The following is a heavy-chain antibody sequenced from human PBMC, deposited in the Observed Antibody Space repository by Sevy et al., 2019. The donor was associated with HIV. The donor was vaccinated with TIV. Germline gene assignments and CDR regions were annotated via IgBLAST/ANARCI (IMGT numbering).Heavy chain of an antibody. CDR2: IIPIFGTA. D-gene: IGHD6-19*01. CDR3: ARDAGGSSGWYTGDYFDY. Sequence: ASVKVSCKASGGTFSSYAISWVRQAPGQGLEWMGGIIPIFGTANYAQKFQGRVTITADESTRTAYMELSSLRSEDTAVYYCARDAGGSSGWYTGDYFDYWGQGTLVTVSS. CDR1: GGTFSSYA. J-gene: IGHJ4*02. V-gene: IGHV1-69*01.